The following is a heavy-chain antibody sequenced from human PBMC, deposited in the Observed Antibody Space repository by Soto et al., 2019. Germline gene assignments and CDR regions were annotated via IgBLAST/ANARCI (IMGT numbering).Heavy chain of an antibody. CDR1: GGSISSYY. Sequence: SETLSLTCTVSGGSISSYYWSWIRQPPGKGLEWIGYIYYSGSTNYNPSLKSRVTISVDTSKNQFSLKLSSVTAADTAVYYCARAVAVAGNPPFQDYWGQGTLVTVSS. D-gene: IGHD6-19*01. V-gene: IGHV4-59*01. CDR2: IYYSGST. J-gene: IGHJ4*02. CDR3: ARAVAVAGNPPFQDY.